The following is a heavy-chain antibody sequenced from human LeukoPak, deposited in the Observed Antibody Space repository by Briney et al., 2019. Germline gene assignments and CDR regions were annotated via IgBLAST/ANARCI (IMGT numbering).Heavy chain of an antibody. CDR2: IYSTGET. V-gene: IGHV3-53*05. D-gene: IGHD2-2*03. CDR3: ARGLDKWRKGALDY. Sequence: PGGSLRLSCGVSGLTVSSNYMSWVRQAPGKGLEWVSIIYSTGETYSADSVKGRFTISRDNSKSTLYLQMNNLRVEDSAVYYCARGLDKWRKGALDYWGQGTLVTVSS. CDR1: GLTVSSNY. J-gene: IGHJ4*02.